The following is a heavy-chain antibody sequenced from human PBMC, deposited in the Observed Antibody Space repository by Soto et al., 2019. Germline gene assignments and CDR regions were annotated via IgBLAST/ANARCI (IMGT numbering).Heavy chain of an antibody. D-gene: IGHD2-15*01. CDR2: INWNGGST. J-gene: IGHJ4*01. Sequence: GGSLRLSCAASGFSFDDYGMNWVRQAPGKGLEWVSGINWNGGSTSYADSVKGRFTISRDNAKKSLYLQMNSLRVEDTALYYCAADLPGHGGGYEFDYWGQGTPVTVSS. V-gene: IGHV3-20*04. CDR3: AADLPGHGGGYEFDY. CDR1: GFSFDDYG.